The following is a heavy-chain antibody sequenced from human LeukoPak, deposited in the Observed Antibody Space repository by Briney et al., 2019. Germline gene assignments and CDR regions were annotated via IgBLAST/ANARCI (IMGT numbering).Heavy chain of an antibody. CDR1: GFTVTNYY. Sequence: ASVKVSRKASGFTVTNYYMHWVRQAPGQGLEWMGIIKPNRGGTTYAQKFQGRVTMTRDTSTSTVYMELSSLRSEDTAVYYCARGVRSVVSLEEPNWFDPWGQGTLVTVSS. D-gene: IGHD1/OR15-1a*01. CDR2: IKPNRGGT. J-gene: IGHJ5*02. V-gene: IGHV1-46*01. CDR3: ARGVRSVVSLEEPNWFDP.